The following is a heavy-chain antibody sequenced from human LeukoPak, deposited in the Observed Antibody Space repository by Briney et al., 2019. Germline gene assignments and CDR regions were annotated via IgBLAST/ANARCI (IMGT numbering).Heavy chain of an antibody. CDR3: ARVPPGIAAVGTLDH. J-gene: IGHJ4*02. V-gene: IGHV3-30*01. Sequence: TGGSLRLSCAASGFTFSSFAMHWVRQAPGKGLEWVAVISYDGSYKYYADSVKGRLTISRDNSKNTLYLQMDSLRPDDTAVYYCARVPPGIAAVGTLDHWGQGTLVTVSS. CDR1: GFTFSSFA. D-gene: IGHD6-13*01. CDR2: ISYDGSYK.